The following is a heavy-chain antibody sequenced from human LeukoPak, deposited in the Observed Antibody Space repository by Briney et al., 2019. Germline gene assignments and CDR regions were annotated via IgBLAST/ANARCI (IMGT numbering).Heavy chain of an antibody. J-gene: IGHJ6*02. V-gene: IGHV5-51*01. CDR2: IYPGDSDT. CDR1: GYDFATYW. CDR3: ARLPQDYYYHGMDV. Sequence: GESLKISCQGSGYDFATYWLGWVRQMPGKGLEWMGKIYPGDSDTKYSPSFQGQVTISADKSIGSASLQWSSLKSSDTAIYYCARLPQDYYYHGMDVWGQGTTVSVS.